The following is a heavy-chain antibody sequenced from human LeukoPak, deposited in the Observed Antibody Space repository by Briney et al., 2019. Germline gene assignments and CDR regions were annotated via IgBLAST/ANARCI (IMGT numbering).Heavy chain of an antibody. D-gene: IGHD3-9*01. CDR1: GGSFSGYY. Sequence: SETLSLTCAVYGGSFSGYYWSWIRQPPGKGLEWIGEINHSGSTNYNPSLKSRVTISVDTSKNQFSLKLSSVTAADTAVYYCARGPLLRYFDWLSLDAFDIWGQGTMVTVSS. CDR3: ARGPLLRYFDWLSLDAFDI. V-gene: IGHV4-34*01. CDR2: INHSGST. J-gene: IGHJ3*02.